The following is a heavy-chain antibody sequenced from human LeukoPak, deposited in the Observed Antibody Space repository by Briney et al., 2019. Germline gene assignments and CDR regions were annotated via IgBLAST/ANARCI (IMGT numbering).Heavy chain of an antibody. J-gene: IGHJ6*03. CDR2: ISAYNGNT. V-gene: IGHV1-18*01. D-gene: IGHD1-26*01. CDR3: ARVFPLAWEYYYYMDV. Sequence: ASVKGSCEASGYTFTSYGISWVRQAPGQGLEWMGWISAYNGNTNYAQKLQGRVTMTTDTSTSTAYMELRSLRSDDTAVYYCARVFPLAWEYYYYMDVWGKGTTVTVSS. CDR1: GYTFTSYG.